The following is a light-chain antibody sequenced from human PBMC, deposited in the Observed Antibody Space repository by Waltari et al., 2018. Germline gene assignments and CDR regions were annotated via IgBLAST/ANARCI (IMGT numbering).Light chain of an antibody. J-gene: IGKJ1*01. Sequence: IQLTQSPSTLSALVGDIVTITCRASQGISNFLAWYQQKPGNAAEVLIFAASTLRTGVPSRFSGRGSGTDFTLTISSLQPEDFATYCCQQLDTYPRTFGQGTKVEIK. CDR2: AAS. CDR1: QGISNF. V-gene: IGKV1-9*01. CDR3: QQLDTYPRT.